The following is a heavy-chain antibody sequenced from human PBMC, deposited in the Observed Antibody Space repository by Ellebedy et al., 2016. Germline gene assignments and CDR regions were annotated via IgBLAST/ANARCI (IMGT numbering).Heavy chain of an antibody. V-gene: IGHV3-48*01. Sequence: GESLKISXAASGFSFSSYNMNWVRQAPGRGLDWVSYIDIRSGNIFYADSVKGRFTISRDNSKNTLYLQMNSLRAEDTAVYYCAKDHGGTGTYYFDYWGQGTLVTVSS. CDR1: GFSFSSYN. CDR3: AKDHGGTGTYYFDY. J-gene: IGHJ4*02. D-gene: IGHD4-23*01. CDR2: IDIRSGNI.